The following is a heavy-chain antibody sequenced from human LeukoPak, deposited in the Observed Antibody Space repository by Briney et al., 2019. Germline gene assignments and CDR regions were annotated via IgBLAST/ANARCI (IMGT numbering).Heavy chain of an antibody. CDR3: ARDLGAAVALDY. CDR1: GGTFSSYA. D-gene: IGHD6-19*01. CDR2: IIPIFGTA. V-gene: IGHV1-69*05. Sequence: SVKVSCTASGGTFSSYAISWVRQAPGQGLEWMGGIIPIFGTANYAQKLQGRVTMTTDTSTSTAYMELRSLRSDDTAVYYCARDLGAAVALDYWGQGTLVTVSS. J-gene: IGHJ4*02.